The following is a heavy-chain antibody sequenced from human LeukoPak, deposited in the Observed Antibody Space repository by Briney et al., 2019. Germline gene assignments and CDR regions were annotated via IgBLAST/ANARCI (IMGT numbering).Heavy chain of an antibody. V-gene: IGHV3-21*01. CDR1: GFTFSSYS. Sequence: GGSLRLSCAASGFTFSSYSMNWVRQAPGKGLEWVSSISSSSYIYYADSMKGRFTISRDNAKNSLYLQMNSLRAEDTAVYYCVTTWGAHYWYFDLWGRGALVTVSS. J-gene: IGHJ2*01. CDR3: VTTWGAHYWYFDL. D-gene: IGHD1-26*01. CDR2: ISSSSYI.